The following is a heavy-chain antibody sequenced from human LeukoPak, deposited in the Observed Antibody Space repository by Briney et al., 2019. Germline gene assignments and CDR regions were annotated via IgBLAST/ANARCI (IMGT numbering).Heavy chain of an antibody. Sequence: GGSLRLSCAASRFTFNNHAMNWVRQAPGKGLEWVSAITGSGDSTYYADPVKGRFTISRDNSKNTLYLQMNSLRAEDTAVYYCAKGSSDGSGSERYWGQGTLVTVSS. J-gene: IGHJ1*01. CDR2: ITGSGDST. D-gene: IGHD3-10*01. V-gene: IGHV3-23*01. CDR1: RFTFNNHA. CDR3: AKGSSDGSGSERY.